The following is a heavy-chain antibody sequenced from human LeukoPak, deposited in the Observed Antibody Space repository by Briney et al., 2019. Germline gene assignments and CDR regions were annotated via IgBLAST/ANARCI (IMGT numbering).Heavy chain of an antibody. CDR2: IKSKTDGGTI. D-gene: IGHD4-17*01. CDR3: TPTTTVTTDH. J-gene: IGHJ4*02. V-gene: IGHV3-15*01. Sequence: GGSLRLSCAVSGFTFSNVWMSWVRQAPGKGLEWVGRIKSKTDGGTIDYAAVVKGRFTISRDDSKNTLYLQMDSLKTEDTAVYYCTPTTTVTTDHWGQGTLVTVSS. CDR1: GFTFSNVW.